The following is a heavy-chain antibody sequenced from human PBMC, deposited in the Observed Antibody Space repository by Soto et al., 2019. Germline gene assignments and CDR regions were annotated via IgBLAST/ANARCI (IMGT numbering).Heavy chain of an antibody. CDR2: IYYSGST. CDR1: GGSISSSSYY. J-gene: IGHJ6*03. CDR3: ARQDDFWSGYYMDV. D-gene: IGHD3-3*01. Sequence: ETLSLTCTVSGGSISSSSYYWGWIRQPPGKGLEWIGSIYYSGSTYYNPSLKSRVTISVDTSKNQFSLKLSSVTAADTAVYYCARQDDFWSGYYMDVWGKGTTVTVSS. V-gene: IGHV4-39*01.